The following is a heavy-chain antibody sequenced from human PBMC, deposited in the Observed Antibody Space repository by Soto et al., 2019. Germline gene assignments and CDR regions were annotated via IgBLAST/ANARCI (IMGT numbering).Heavy chain of an antibody. V-gene: IGHV1-18*01. CDR1: GYTFTRDG. D-gene: IGHD3-16*01. CDR3: ARGITFGGVLNGMDV. Sequence: QVQLVQSGAEVKKPGASVKVSCTASGYTFTRDGITWVRQAPGQGLEWMGWINTYNGKTYYAQKLQGRVTMPTDTSTSTGYMELRSLRSDDTAVYYCARGITFGGVLNGMDVWGQGTTVTVSS. CDR2: INTYNGKT. J-gene: IGHJ6*02.